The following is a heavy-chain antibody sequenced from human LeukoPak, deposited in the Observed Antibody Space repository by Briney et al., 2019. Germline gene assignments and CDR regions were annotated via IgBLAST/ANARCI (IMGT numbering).Heavy chain of an antibody. V-gene: IGHV3-23*01. CDR3: AKTPDYYGSGSSSYIDC. J-gene: IGHJ4*02. Sequence: GGSLRLSCAASGFTFSSYAMSWVRQAPGKGLEWVSAISGSGGGTYYANSVKGRFTISRDNSRDTLYLQMNSLRAGDTALYFCAKTPDYYGSGSSSYIDCWGQGTLVSVSS. CDR1: GFTFSSYA. D-gene: IGHD3-10*01. CDR2: ISGSGGGT.